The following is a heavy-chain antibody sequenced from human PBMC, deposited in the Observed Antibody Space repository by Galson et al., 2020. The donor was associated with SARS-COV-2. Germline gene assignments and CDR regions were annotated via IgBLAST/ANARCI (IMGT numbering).Heavy chain of an antibody. V-gene: IGHV4-31*03. CDR3: ARFSVGSSWYVDY. CDR2: IYYSGST. CDR1: GGSISSGGYY. J-gene: IGHJ4*02. Sequence: SDTLSLTCTVSGGSISSGGYYWSWIRQHPGKGLEWIGYIYYSGSTYYNPSLKSRVTISVDTSKNQFSLKLSSVTAADTAVYYCARFSVGSSWYVDYWGQGTLVTVSS. D-gene: IGHD6-13*01.